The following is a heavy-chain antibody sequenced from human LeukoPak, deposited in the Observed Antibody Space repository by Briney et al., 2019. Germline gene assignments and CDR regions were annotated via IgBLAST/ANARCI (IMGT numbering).Heavy chain of an antibody. CDR3: ARARGCSSTSCSLLFDY. V-gene: IGHV3-30*01. J-gene: IGHJ4*02. Sequence: PGRSLRLSCAASGFTFSSYAMHWVRQAPGKGLEWVAVISYDGSNKYYADSVKGRFTISRDNSKNTLYLQMNSLRAEDTAVYYCARARGCSSTSCSLLFDYWGQGTLVTVSS. CDR2: ISYDGSNK. CDR1: GFTFSSYA. D-gene: IGHD2-2*01.